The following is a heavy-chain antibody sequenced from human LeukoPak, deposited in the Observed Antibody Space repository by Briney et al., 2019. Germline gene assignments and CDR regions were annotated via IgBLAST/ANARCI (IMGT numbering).Heavy chain of an antibody. V-gene: IGHV3-30*18. J-gene: IGHJ5*02. CDR1: GVTLSPYG. Sequence: PGMSLRLSCAASGVTLSPYGMHWVRQAPGKGLEWVAVMSYEGGTQHYADSVKGRFIISRDNPRNTLYLQMNILRTEDTVVYYCAKEGTPQVSTWYDLWGQGTQVIVSS. D-gene: IGHD3-10*01. CDR2: MSYEGGTQ. CDR3: AKEGTPQVSTWYDL.